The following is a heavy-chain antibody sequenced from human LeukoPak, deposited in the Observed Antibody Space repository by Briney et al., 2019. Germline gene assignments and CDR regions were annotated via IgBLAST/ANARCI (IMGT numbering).Heavy chain of an antibody. CDR2: INPNSGGT. D-gene: IGHD6-13*01. CDR1: GYTFTGYY. J-gene: IGHJ4*02. V-gene: IGHV1-2*02. Sequence: ASVKVSCKASGYTFTGYYMHWVRQAPGQGLEWMGWINPNSGGTNYAQKFQGRVTMTRDTSISTAYMELSRLRSEDTAVYYCAREGVEAAAGPFDYWGQGTLVTVSS. CDR3: AREGVEAAAGPFDY.